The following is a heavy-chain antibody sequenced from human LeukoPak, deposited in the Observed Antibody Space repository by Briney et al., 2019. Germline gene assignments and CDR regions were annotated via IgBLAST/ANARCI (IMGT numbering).Heavy chain of an antibody. V-gene: IGHV3-23*01. D-gene: IGHD3-3*01. J-gene: IGHJ4*02. CDR1: GPTFSSYV. Sequence: PGGSLRLSCAASGPTFSSYVMTWVRQAPGKGLEWVSGITGSGVTTYYADSVKGRFTISRDNSKNTLYLQMNSLRAEDTAVYYCAKGMNDFWSGYPSLDYWGQGTLVTVSS. CDR3: AKGMNDFWSGYPSLDY. CDR2: ITGSGVTT.